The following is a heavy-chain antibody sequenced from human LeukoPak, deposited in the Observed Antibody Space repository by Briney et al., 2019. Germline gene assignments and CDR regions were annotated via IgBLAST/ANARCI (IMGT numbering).Heavy chain of an antibody. Sequence: SETLSLTCTVSGGSISSGSYYWSWIRQPAGKGLEWIGRIYTSGSANYNPSLKSRVTISVDTSKNQFSLKLNSVTAADTAVYYCARVTTGGYYNCWGQGTLVTVSS. V-gene: IGHV4-61*02. D-gene: IGHD3-22*01. CDR3: ARVTTGGYYNC. CDR2: IYTSGSA. J-gene: IGHJ4*02. CDR1: GGSISSGSYY.